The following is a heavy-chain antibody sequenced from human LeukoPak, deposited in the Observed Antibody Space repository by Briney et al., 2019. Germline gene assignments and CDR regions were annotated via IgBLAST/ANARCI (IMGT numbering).Heavy chain of an antibody. CDR1: GGSFSGYY. J-gene: IGHJ4*02. CDR2: INHSGST. CDR3: ARERQGHFDY. V-gene: IGHV4-34*01. Sequence: SETLSLTCAVYGGSFSGYYWSWIRQPPGKGLEWIGEINHSGSTNYNPSLKSRVTISVDTSKNQFSLKLSSVTAADTAVYYCARERQGHFDYWGQGTLVTVSS.